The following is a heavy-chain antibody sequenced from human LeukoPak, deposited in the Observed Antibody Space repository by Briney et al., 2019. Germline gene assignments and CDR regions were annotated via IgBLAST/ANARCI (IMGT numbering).Heavy chain of an antibody. CDR1: GDXVSSNSAA. V-gene: IGHV6-1*01. J-gene: IGHJ1*01. Sequence: SQTLSLTCAISGDXVSSNSAAWNWIRQSPSRGLEWLGRTYYRSKWFSRYAVSVKSRITINADTSKNQFSLQLNSVTPDDTAVYYCARGPGYFQHWGRGTLVTVSS. CDR3: ARGPGYFQH. CDR2: TYYRSKWFS.